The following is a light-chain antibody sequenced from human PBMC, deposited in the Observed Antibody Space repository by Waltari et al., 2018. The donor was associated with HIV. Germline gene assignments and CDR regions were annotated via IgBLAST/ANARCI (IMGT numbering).Light chain of an antibody. V-gene: IGLV2-14*03. Sequence: QSALTQPASVSGSPGQSITISCTGTSSDVGAYNFVSWYQQHPGKAHKLMIYDVSSRPSGVSDRFSGSKSGNTASLTISGLQAEDEADYYCGSYTSSSTLVFGGGTKLTVL. J-gene: IGLJ3*02. CDR1: SSDVGAYNF. CDR3: GSYTSSSTLV. CDR2: DVS.